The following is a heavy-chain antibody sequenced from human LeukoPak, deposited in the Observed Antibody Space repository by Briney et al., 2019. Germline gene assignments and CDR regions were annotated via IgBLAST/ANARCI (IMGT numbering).Heavy chain of an antibody. J-gene: IGHJ6*02. D-gene: IGHD6-13*01. CDR1: GFTFSSYE. CDR3: ARIFRSQLVDYYALDV. CDR2: ITSSGSTI. V-gene: IGHV3-48*03. Sequence: PGGSLRLSCAASGFTFSSYEMNWVRQAPGKGLEWVSYITSSGSTIYYADSVKGRFTISRDNAKNSLYLQTNSLRAEDTAVYYCARIFRSQLVDYYALDVWGQGATVTVSS.